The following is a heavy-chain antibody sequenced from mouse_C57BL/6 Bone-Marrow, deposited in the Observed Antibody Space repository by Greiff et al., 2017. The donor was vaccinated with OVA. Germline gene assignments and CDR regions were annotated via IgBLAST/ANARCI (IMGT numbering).Heavy chain of an antibody. CDR3: AKLQNWYFDV. V-gene: IGHV1-64*01. CDR1: GYTFTSYW. D-gene: IGHD2-1*01. Sequence: QVHVKQPGAELVKPGASVKLSCKASGYTFTSYWMHWVKQRPGQGLEWIGMIHPNSGSTNYDEKFKSKATLTVDKSSSTAYMQLSSLTSEDSAVYYCAKLQNWYFDVWGTGTTVTVSS. CDR2: IHPNSGST. J-gene: IGHJ1*03.